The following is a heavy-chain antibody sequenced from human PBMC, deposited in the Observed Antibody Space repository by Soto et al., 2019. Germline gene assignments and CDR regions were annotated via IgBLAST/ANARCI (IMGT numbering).Heavy chain of an antibody. CDR1: GYSFTSYW. Sequence: GESLQISYKGSGYSFTSYWIGWVRQMPGKGLEWMGIIYPGDSDSRYSPSFQGQVTISADKSISTAYLQWSSLKASGTAMYYCARLQGTAMVYWFDPWGQGTLVTVSS. CDR3: ARLQGTAMVYWFDP. D-gene: IGHD5-18*01. V-gene: IGHV5-51*01. CDR2: IYPGDSDS. J-gene: IGHJ5*02.